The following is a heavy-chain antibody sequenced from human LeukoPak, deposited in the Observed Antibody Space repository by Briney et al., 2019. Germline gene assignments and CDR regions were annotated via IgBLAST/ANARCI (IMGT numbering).Heavy chain of an antibody. J-gene: IGHJ3*02. CDR1: GFTFSSFG. V-gene: IGHV3-30*02. CDR2: IRSDGSSK. CDR3: ARDGDGEPGDAFDI. D-gene: IGHD7-27*01. Sequence: GGSLRLSCAASGFTFSSFGLHWVRQAPGKGLEWVALIRSDGSSKNYADSVKGRFTISRDNSKNTLYLQMNSLRADDTAVYYCARDGDGEPGDAFDIWGQGTMVTVSS.